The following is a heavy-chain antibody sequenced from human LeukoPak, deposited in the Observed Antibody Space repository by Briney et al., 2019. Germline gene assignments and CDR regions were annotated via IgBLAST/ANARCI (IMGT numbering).Heavy chain of an antibody. CDR3: AKAFGDFDY. J-gene: IGHJ4*02. CDR2: LNSDGSTT. Sequence: GGSLRLSCEASGFTFSNYWMHWVRQAPGEGLMWLSRLNSDGSTTSYAGPVKGRFTISRDNAKNTLYLQMNTLRAEDTAVYYCAKAFGDFDYWGQGTLVTVSS. D-gene: IGHD3-16*01. V-gene: IGHV3-74*01. CDR1: GFTFSNYW.